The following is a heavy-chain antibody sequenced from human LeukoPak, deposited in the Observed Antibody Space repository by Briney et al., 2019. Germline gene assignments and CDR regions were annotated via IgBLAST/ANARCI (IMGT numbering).Heavy chain of an antibody. D-gene: IGHD1-26*01. CDR3: ARSLTYSGSYHSGY. CDR2: IIPILGIA. Sequence: GASVKVSCKASGGTFSSYAISWVRQAPGQGLEWMGRIIPILGIANYAQKFQGRVTITADKSTSTAYMELSSLRSEDTAVYYCARSLTYSGSYHSGYWGQGTLVTVSS. CDR1: GGTFSSYA. V-gene: IGHV1-69*04. J-gene: IGHJ4*02.